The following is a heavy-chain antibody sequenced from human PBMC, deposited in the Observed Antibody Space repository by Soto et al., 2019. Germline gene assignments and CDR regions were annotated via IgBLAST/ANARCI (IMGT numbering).Heavy chain of an antibody. CDR2: MNPNSGNT. Sequence: QVQLVQSGAEVKKPGASVKVSCKASGYTFTSYDINWVRQATGQGLEWMGWMNPNSGNTGYAQKFQGRVTMTRNTSHSTSHMGPSSLRSEGTAVFFRAREGHSWRAGFWGQGTLVNGSP. J-gene: IGHJ4*02. D-gene: IGHD1-26*01. CDR3: AREGHSWRAGF. CDR1: GYTFTSYD. V-gene: IGHV1-8*01.